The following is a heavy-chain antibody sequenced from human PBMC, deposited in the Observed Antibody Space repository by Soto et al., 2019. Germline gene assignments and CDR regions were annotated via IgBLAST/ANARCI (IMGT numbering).Heavy chain of an antibody. Sequence: GVSLRLSCAASGFTFSSYAMSWVRQAPGKGLEWVSAISGSGGSTYYADSVKGRFTISRDNSKNTLYLQMNSLRAEDTAVYYCAKYVRGAYAAVYYFDYWGQGTLVTVSS. CDR2: ISGSGGST. CDR3: AKYVRGAYAAVYYFDY. J-gene: IGHJ4*02. D-gene: IGHD2-2*01. V-gene: IGHV3-23*01. CDR1: GFTFSSYA.